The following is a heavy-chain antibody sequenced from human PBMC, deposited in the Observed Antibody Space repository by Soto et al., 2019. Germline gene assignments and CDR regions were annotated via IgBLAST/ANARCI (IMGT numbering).Heavy chain of an antibody. CDR2: ISGSGGST. CDR3: AKALDYDFWSGYYSLDY. V-gene: IGHV3-23*01. CDR1: GFTFSSYA. Sequence: GGALRLSCAASGFTFSSYAISLVRQAPGKGLEWVSAISGSGGSTYYADSVKGRFTISRDNSKNTLYLQMNSLRAEDTAVYYCAKALDYDFWSGYYSLDYWGQGTLVTVSS. D-gene: IGHD3-3*01. J-gene: IGHJ4*02.